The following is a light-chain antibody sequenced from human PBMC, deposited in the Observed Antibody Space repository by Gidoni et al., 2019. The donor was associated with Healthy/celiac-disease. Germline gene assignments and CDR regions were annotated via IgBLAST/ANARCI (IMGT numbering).Light chain of an antibody. CDR1: QSISSW. CDR2: DAS. CDR3: QQYNSYSQT. Sequence: IQITPSPSTLSASLGDRVTITCRASQSISSWLAWYQQKTGKAPKLLIYDASSLESGVPSRFSGSGSGTEFTLTISSLQPDDFATYYCQQYNSYSQTFGQGTKVEIK. V-gene: IGKV1-5*01. J-gene: IGKJ1*01.